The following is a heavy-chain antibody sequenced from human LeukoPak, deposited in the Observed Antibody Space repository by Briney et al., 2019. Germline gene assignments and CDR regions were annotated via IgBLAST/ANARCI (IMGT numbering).Heavy chain of an antibody. CDR3: GGRWNYGRNYYIDV. V-gene: IGHV4-34*01. D-gene: IGHD1-7*01. J-gene: IGHJ6*03. Sequence: SETLSLTCAVYGGSFSNYYWSWIRQPPGKGVEWIEEINDSGRPNYNPSLMSPVTITENTSKNQFSPRLTAVAATDRGVYCCGGRWNYGRNYYIDVWGKGATVSVSS. CDR1: GGSFSNYY. CDR2: INDSGRP.